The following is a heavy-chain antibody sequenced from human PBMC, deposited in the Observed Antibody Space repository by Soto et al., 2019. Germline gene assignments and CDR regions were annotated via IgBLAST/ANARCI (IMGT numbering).Heavy chain of an antibody. V-gene: IGHV3-23*01. CDR1: GFTFSSYA. J-gene: IGHJ4*02. D-gene: IGHD3-10*01. CDR2: ISGSGGST. Sequence: GGSLRLSCAASGFTFSSYAMSWVRQAPGKGLEWVSAISGSGGSTYYADSVKGRFTISRDNSKNTLYLQMNSLRAEDTAVYYCAGPLLFGDQYFDYWGPGPLVTVSS. CDR3: AGPLLFGDQYFDY.